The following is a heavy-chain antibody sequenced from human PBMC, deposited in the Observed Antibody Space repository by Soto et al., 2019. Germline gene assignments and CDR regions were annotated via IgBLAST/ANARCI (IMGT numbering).Heavy chain of an antibody. CDR2: IKSKTDGGTT. D-gene: IGHD4-17*01. J-gene: IGHJ6*02. CDR3: TTHPYGDYGLGYYYYYGMDV. CDR1: GFTFSNAW. Sequence: GGSLRLSCVASGFTFSNAWMNWVRQAPGKGLEWVGRIKSKTDGGTTDYAAPVKGRFTISRDDSKNTLYLQMNSLKTEDTAVYYCTTHPYGDYGLGYYYYYGMDVWGQGTTVTVSS. V-gene: IGHV3-15*07.